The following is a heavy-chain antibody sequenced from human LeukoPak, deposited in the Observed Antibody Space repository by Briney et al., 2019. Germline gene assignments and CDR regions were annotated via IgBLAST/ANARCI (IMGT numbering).Heavy chain of an antibody. V-gene: IGHV3-30*18. CDR1: GFTFSSYG. Sequence: GGSLRLSCAASGFTFSSYGMHWVRQAPGKGLEWVAVISYDGSNKYYADSVKGRFTISRDNSKNTLYLQMNSLRAEDTAVYYCAKGSAAGRPYYFDYWGQGTLVTVSS. D-gene: IGHD6-25*01. CDR3: AKGSAAGRPYYFDY. J-gene: IGHJ4*02. CDR2: ISYDGSNK.